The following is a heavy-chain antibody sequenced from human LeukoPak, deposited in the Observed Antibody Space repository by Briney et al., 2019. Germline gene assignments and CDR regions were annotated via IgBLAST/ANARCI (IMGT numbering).Heavy chain of an antibody. CDR2: SNHSGST. Sequence: SETLSLTCAVYGGSFSGYYWSWIPHPPGKGLEWIGKSNHSGSTNYNPSLKSRVTISVDTSKNQFSLKLSSVTAADTAVYYCARSSSAAMGYYYYYGMDVWGQGTLVTVSS. CDR1: GGSFSGYY. J-gene: IGHJ6*02. V-gene: IGHV4-34*01. D-gene: IGHD2-2*01. CDR3: ARSSSAAMGYYYYYGMDV.